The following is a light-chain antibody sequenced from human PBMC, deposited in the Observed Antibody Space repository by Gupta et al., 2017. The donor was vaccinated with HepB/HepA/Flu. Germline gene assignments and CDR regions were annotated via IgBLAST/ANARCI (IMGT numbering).Light chain of an antibody. Sequence: DIVMTQSPDSLAVSLGERATIDCKSSQSVSYSSNNNNYLAGYQQRPGQPPKLLIYLASARASGVPARFSGSGSGTDFSLIISSLQPEDVAVDYCQQYYGTPPITFGPGTKVDIK. J-gene: IGKJ3*01. CDR1: QSVSYSSNNNNY. CDR2: LAS. CDR3: QQYYGTPPIT. V-gene: IGKV4-1*01.